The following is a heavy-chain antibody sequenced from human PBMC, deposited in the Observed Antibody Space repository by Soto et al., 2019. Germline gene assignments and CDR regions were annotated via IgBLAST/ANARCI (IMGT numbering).Heavy chain of an antibody. D-gene: IGHD3-22*01. V-gene: IGHV3-33*01. CDR3: ARTYYYDSSGYYSENYYYGMDV. Sequence: LSCAASGFTFSSYGMHWVRQAPGKGLEWVAVIWYDGSNKYYADSVKGRFTISRDNSKNTLYLQMNSLRAEDTAVYYCARTYYYDSSGYYSENYYYGMDVWGQGTTVTVSS. CDR1: GFTFSSYG. J-gene: IGHJ6*02. CDR2: IWYDGSNK.